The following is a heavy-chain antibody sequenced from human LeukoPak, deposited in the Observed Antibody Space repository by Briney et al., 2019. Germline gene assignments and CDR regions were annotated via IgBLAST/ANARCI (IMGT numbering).Heavy chain of an antibody. CDR1: GGSISSSNW. V-gene: IGHV4-4*02. D-gene: IGHD2-15*01. CDR2: IYHSGST. J-gene: IGHJ5*02. CDR3: ARPIATPLPSWFDP. Sequence: SETLSLTCAVSGGSISSSNWWSWVRQPPGKGLERVGYIYHSGSTYYNPSLKSRVTISVDRSKNQFSLKLSSVTAADTAVYYCARPIATPLPSWFDPWGQGTLVTVSS.